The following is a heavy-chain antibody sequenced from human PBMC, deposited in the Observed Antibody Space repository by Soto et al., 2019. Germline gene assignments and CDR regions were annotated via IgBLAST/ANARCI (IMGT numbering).Heavy chain of an antibody. CDR3: ARGFSSYSDF. J-gene: IGHJ4*02. D-gene: IGHD3-10*01. Sequence: ASVKVSCKAYGYTFTDYDINWVRQAAGQAPEWMGWMNPNTGNTAYAQKFQGRLTLTRDTSMATAYMDLSRLTSEDTAVYYCARGFSSYSDFWAQETLVTVSS. CDR2: MNPNTGNT. CDR1: GYTFTDYD. V-gene: IGHV1-8*01.